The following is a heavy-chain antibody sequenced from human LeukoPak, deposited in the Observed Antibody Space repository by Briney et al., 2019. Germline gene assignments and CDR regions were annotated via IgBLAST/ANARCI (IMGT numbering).Heavy chain of an antibody. CDR1: GFTFDDYA. CDR2: ISWNSGSI. Sequence: PGGSLRLSCAASGFTFDDYAMHWVRQAPGKGLEWVSGISWNSGSIGYADSVKGRFTISRDNAKNSLYLQMNSLRAEDTALYYCAKDRGFGGLLSSTWFDPWGQGTLVTVSS. CDR3: AKDRGFGGLLSSTWFDP. D-gene: IGHD3-10*01. J-gene: IGHJ5*02. V-gene: IGHV3-9*01.